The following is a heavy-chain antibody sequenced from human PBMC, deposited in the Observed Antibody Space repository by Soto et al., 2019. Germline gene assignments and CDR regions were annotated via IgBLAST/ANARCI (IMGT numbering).Heavy chain of an antibody. CDR3: ARDGGRHSGGIDY. V-gene: IGHV1-69*01. J-gene: IGHJ4*02. CDR1: GGTFSSYS. D-gene: IGHD1-26*01. CDR2: IIPIFGTA. Sequence: QVQLVQSGAEVKKPGSSVKVSCKASGGTFSSYSINWVRHAPGQGLEWMGEIIPIFGTANYAQKFQGRVTITADEYTSTAYMELTSLISGDAAVYYCARDGGRHSGGIDYCGQGTLVTVSS.